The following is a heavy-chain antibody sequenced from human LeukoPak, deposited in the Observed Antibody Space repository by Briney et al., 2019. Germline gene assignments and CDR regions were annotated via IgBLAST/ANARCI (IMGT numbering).Heavy chain of an antibody. CDR3: ARGAYGDYVNDAFDK. CDR1: GFTFSYYN. V-gene: IGHV3-21*01. J-gene: IGHJ3*02. D-gene: IGHD4-17*01. Sequence: GGSLRLSCVASGFTFSYYNINWVRQAPGKGLEWISSISTDSSYIYYADSVKGRFTISRDNAKNSLYLQMKSLRDEDTAMYYCARGAYGDYVNDAFDKWGQGTMVTVSS. CDR2: ISTDSSYI.